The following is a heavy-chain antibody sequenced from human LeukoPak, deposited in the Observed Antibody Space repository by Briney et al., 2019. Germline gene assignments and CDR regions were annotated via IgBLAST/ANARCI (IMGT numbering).Heavy chain of an antibody. J-gene: IGHJ6*03. V-gene: IGHV1-18*01. CDR3: ARAPGGPYYYYYMDV. CDR2: ISAYNGNT. CDR1: GYTFTSYG. Sequence: GASVKVPCKASGYTFTSYGISWVRQAPGQGLEWMGWISAYNGNTNYAQKLQGRVTMTTDTSTSTAYMELRSLRSDDTAVYYCARAPGGPYYYYYMDVWGKGTTVTVSS. D-gene: IGHD2-8*02.